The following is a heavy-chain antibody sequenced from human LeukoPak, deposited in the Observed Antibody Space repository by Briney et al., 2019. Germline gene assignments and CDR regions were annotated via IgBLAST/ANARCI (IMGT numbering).Heavy chain of an antibody. J-gene: IGHJ5*02. CDR2: ISSSSSYI. D-gene: IGHD3-22*01. CDR1: GFTFSSYS. V-gene: IGHV3-21*01. Sequence: GGCLSLSCAASGFTFSSYSMNWVRQAPGKGGGWVSSISSSSSYIYYADSVKGRFTISRDNAKNSLYLQMDSLRAEDTAVYYCARDYGSAKSSGYPTNWFDPWGQGTLVTVSS. CDR3: ARDYGSAKSSGYPTNWFDP.